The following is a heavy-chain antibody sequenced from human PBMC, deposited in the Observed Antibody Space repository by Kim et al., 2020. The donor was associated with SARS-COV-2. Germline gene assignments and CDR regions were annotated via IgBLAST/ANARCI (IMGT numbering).Heavy chain of an antibody. J-gene: IGHJ4*02. Sequence: SYKAYADSVNGRFTISRDHAKTSLYLQMNSLRAEDTAIYYCAISHMGFDYWGQGTLVTVSS. CDR2: SYK. CDR3: AISHMGFDY. V-gene: IGHV3-21*01.